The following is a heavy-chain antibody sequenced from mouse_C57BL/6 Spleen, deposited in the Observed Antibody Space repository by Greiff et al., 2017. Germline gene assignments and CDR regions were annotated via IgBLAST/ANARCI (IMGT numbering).Heavy chain of an antibody. Sequence: QVQLQQPGAELVKPGASVKLSCKASGYTFTSYWMHWVKQRPGQGLEWIGMIHPNSGSTNYNEKFKSKATLTVDKSSSTAYMQLSSLTSEDSAVYYCARSGYDYGDYAMDYWGQGTSVTVSS. V-gene: IGHV1-64*01. J-gene: IGHJ4*01. CDR3: ARSGYDYGDYAMDY. D-gene: IGHD2-4*01. CDR2: IHPNSGST. CDR1: GYTFTSYW.